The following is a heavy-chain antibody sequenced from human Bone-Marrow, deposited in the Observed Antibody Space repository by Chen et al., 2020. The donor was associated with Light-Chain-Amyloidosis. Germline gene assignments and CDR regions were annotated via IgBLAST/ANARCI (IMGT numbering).Heavy chain of an antibody. CDR3: GKYLLTTREYYYGSGRPDYYYMDV. CDR2: ISGSGGST. V-gene: IGHV3-23*01. J-gene: IGHJ6*03. D-gene: IGHD3-10*01. CDR1: GIAFTSSA. Sequence: EVQLLESGGSWVQLGGSRSPQCAACGIAFTSSAMSWVRPPPRKGVVGVSAISGSGGSTYNADAVKGRFTMCRDNSKNTLYLRINGLRAEDTAVYYWGKYLLTTREYYYGSGRPDYYYMDVWGKGTTVTVSS.